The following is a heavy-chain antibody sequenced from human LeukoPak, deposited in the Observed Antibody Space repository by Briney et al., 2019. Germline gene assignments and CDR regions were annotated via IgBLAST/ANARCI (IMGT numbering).Heavy chain of an antibody. Sequence: VKPSCSASRGTFSPYAISFARQAPGHGPQWRGGIIPIFGTANYAQTFQGRVTITADESTSTAYMELSSLRSEDTAVYYCARVKCSGGSCYNKYYIDYWGQGTLVTVSS. CDR2: IIPIFGTA. CDR1: RGTFSPYA. V-gene: IGHV1-69*01. CDR3: ARVKCSGGSCYNKYYIDY. D-gene: IGHD2-15*01. J-gene: IGHJ4*01.